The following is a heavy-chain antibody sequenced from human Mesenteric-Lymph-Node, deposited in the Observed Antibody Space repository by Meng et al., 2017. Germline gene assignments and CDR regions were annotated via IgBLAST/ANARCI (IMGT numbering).Heavy chain of an antibody. J-gene: IGHJ4*02. CDR2: IYHSGST. D-gene: IGHD6-19*01. V-gene: IGHV4-4*02. CDR3: ASFPPPGKQWLVTDY. Sequence: QVPVQGSGPGLVKPSETLSPTCTVSGGSIKSSNWWSWVRQPPGKGLEWIGEIYHSGSTNYNPSLKSRVTISVDKSKNQFSLKLSSVTAADTAVYYCASFPPPGKQWLVTDYWGQGTLVTVSS. CDR1: GGSIKSSNW.